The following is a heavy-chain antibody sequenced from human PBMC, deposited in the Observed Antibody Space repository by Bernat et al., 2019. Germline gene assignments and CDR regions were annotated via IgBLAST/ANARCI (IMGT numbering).Heavy chain of an antibody. CDR3: ARGGGAFDI. Sequence: EVQLVESGGGLVQPGGSLRLSCAASGFSFSNYDMNWVRQAPGKGLEWVSLVTGSGTNIFYADSVKGRFTVSRDNAKNSLYLQMNSLRAEDTAVYYCARGGGAFDIWGQGTMVTVSS. CDR2: VTGSGTNI. J-gene: IGHJ3*02. CDR1: GFSFSNYD. V-gene: IGHV3-48*01.